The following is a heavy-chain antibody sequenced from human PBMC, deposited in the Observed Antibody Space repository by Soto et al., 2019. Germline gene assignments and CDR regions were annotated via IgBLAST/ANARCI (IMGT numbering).Heavy chain of an antibody. V-gene: IGHV3-30-3*01. CDR1: GFNFSSYA. Sequence: GGSLRLSCAASGFNFSSYAMHCVRQAPGKGLEWVAVISYDGSNKYYADSVKGRFTISRDNSKNTLYLQMNSLRAEDTAVYYCAQIAAAGSGDYWGQGTLVTVSS. D-gene: IGHD6-13*01. CDR2: ISYDGSNK. CDR3: AQIAAAGSGDY. J-gene: IGHJ4*02.